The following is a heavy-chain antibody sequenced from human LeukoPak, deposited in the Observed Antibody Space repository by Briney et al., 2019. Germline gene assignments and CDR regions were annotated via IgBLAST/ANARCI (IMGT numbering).Heavy chain of an antibody. CDR1: GYTFTSYS. Sequence: ASVKVSCKASGYTFTSYSISWVRQAPGQGLEWMGWISAYNGNTNYAQKLQGRVTMTTDTSTSTAYMELRSLRSDDTAVYYCARDVITMVRGVIITGAFDIWGQGTMVTVSS. CDR2: ISAYNGNT. CDR3: ARDVITMVRGVIITGAFDI. D-gene: IGHD3-10*01. J-gene: IGHJ3*02. V-gene: IGHV1-18*01.